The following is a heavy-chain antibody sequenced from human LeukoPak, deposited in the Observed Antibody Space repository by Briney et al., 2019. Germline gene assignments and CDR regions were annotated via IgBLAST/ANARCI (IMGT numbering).Heavy chain of an antibody. CDR2: ISGSGGST. CDR1: GFTFSSYA. J-gene: IGHJ6*02. D-gene: IGHD2-2*01. V-gene: IGHV3-23*01. CDR3: AKNPYCSSTSCYAYVIDGMDV. Sequence: PGGSLRLSCAASGFTFSSYAMSWVRQAPGKGLEWVSAISGSGGSTYYADSVKGRFTISRDNSKNTLYLQMNSLRAEDTAVYYCAKNPYCSSTSCYAYVIDGMDVWGQGTTVTVSS.